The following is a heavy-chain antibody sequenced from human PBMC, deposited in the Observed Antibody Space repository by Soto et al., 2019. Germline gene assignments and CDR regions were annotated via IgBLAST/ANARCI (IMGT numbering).Heavy chain of an antibody. Sequence: ELQLLESGGGLVQPGGSLRLSCAGFTFNGQDMIYAMTWVRQAPGKGLEWVSSITGSGDATYYADSVKGRFTISRDNSRNTLYLQMSSLRGEATAVYYWANRDGPGGGSGGDYGGQGILVTVSS. CDR3: ANRDGPGGGSGGDY. CDR2: ITGSGDAT. V-gene: IGHV3-23*01. CDR1: FTFNGQDMIYA. J-gene: IGHJ4*02. D-gene: IGHD5-12*01.